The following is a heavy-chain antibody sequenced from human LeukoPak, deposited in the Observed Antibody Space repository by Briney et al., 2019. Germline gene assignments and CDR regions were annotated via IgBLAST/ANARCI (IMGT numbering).Heavy chain of an antibody. Sequence: ASVKVSCKASGYTFSNYDINWVRQATGQGLEWMGWMNPNSGNTGYAQKFQGRVTMTRNTSISTAYMELSSLRSEDTAVYYCARGSSSSWHYYYYYYGMDVWGQGTTVTVSS. J-gene: IGHJ6*02. V-gene: IGHV1-8*02. CDR1: GYTFSNYD. CDR3: ARGSSSSWHYYYYYYGMDV. D-gene: IGHD6-13*01. CDR2: MNPNSGNT.